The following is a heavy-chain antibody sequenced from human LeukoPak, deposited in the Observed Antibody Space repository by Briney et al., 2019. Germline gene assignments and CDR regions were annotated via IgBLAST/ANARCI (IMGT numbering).Heavy chain of an antibody. Sequence: GGSLRLSCAASGFAFSTYEMNWVRQAPGKDLEWVSYISNSGSDTYYADSVKGRFTISRDNAKNSLYLQMNSLRAEDTAVYYCAACYYDSSPKAVWGQGTMVTVSS. CDR2: ISNSGSDT. CDR1: GFAFSTYE. D-gene: IGHD3-22*01. V-gene: IGHV3-48*03. CDR3: AACYYDSSPKAV. J-gene: IGHJ3*01.